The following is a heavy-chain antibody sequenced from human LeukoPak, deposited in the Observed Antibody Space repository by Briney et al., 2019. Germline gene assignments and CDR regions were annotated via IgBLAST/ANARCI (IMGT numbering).Heavy chain of an antibody. V-gene: IGHV4-59*12. Sequence: SETLSLTCTVSGGSISPYYWSWIRQPPGKGLEWIGYIYYSGSTNYNPFLKRRVTISVDTSKNQFSLKLSPVTAADTAVYYCARDRNEQWLGRGAFDIWGQGTRVTVSS. J-gene: IGHJ3*02. CDR1: GGSISPYY. D-gene: IGHD6-19*01. CDR2: IYYSGST. CDR3: ARDRNEQWLGRGAFDI.